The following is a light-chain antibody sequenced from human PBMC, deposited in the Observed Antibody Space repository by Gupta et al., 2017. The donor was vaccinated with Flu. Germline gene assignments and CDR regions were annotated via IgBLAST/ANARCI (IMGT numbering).Light chain of an antibody. CDR1: QSVSYY. Sequence: EIVLTQSPDTLSLSPGERATLSCRASQSVSYYLAWYQQKPGQAPSLLIYDASKRATGVPVRFSGSGSVTDFTLTSRTRETEDFAVYYWQHRNDLFTFGGGTKLEIK. CDR2: DAS. J-gene: IGKJ4*01. V-gene: IGKV3-11*01. CDR3: QHRNDLFT.